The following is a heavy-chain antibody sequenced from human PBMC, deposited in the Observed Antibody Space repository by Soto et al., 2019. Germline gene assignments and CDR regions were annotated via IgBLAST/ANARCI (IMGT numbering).Heavy chain of an antibody. V-gene: IGHV3-23*01. CDR3: SRLPTIVVPDALILAT. D-gene: IGHD3-16*01. CDR1: GFSFEKHA. J-gene: IGHJ5*02. Sequence: GGSLRLSCEGSGFSFEKHAMSWVRQAPGKGLEWVAGLNGNDDHTYYAPSVRGRFTISRDNSKKTVFLQMNSLRADDTGVYYCSRLPTIVVPDALILATWGQATRGTVSS. CDR2: LNGNDDHT.